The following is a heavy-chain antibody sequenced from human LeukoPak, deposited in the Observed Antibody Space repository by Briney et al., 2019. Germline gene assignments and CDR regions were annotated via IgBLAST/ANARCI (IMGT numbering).Heavy chain of an antibody. V-gene: IGHV3-21*01. CDR1: GFTFSSYS. D-gene: IGHD3-10*01. J-gene: IGHJ4*02. Sequence: PGGSLRLSCAASGFTFSSYSMNWVRQAPGKGLEWVSFISSSSSYIYYADSVKGRFTISRDNAKNSLYLQMNSLRAEDTAVYYCARGEYGSGRYHIDYWGQGTLVTVSS. CDR3: ARGEYGSGRYHIDY. CDR2: ISSSSSYI.